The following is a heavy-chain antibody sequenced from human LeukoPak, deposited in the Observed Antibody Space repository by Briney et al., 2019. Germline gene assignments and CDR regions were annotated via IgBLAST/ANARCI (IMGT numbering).Heavy chain of an antibody. CDR3: AKGALGGNSPNAFDI. V-gene: IGHV3-23*01. J-gene: IGHJ3*02. D-gene: IGHD4-23*01. CDR1: GFTFSNYA. Sequence: GGSLRLSCAASGFTFSNYAMSWVRQPPGKGLEWVSLISGSGDTTYYADSVKGRFTSSRDNSKNTLYLQMNTLRAEDTAVYYCAKGALGGNSPNAFDIWGQGTMVTVSS. CDR2: ISGSGDTT.